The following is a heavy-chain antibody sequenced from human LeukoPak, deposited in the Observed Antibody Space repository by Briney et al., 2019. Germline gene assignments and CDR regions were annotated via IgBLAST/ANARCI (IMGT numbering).Heavy chain of an antibody. CDR3: AKDRGYSHGFDY. CDR2: ISYDGRNK. D-gene: IGHD5-18*01. Sequence: GRSLRLSCAASGFTFSSYGMHWVRQAPGKGLEWVAGISYDGRNKEYVDSVKGRFTISRDNSKNTLYLRMNSLRAEDTAVYNCAKDRGYSHGFDYWGQGTLVTVSS. CDR1: GFTFSSYG. V-gene: IGHV3-30*18. J-gene: IGHJ4*02.